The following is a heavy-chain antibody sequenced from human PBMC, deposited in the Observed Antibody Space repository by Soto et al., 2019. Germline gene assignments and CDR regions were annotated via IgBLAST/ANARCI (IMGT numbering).Heavy chain of an antibody. D-gene: IGHD3-22*01. CDR2: INPNSGGT. J-gene: IGHJ6*02. V-gene: IGHV1-2*04. CDR1: GYTFTGYY. Sequence: QVQLVQSGAEVKKPGASVKVSCKASGYTFTGYYMHWVRQAPGQGLEWMGWINPNSGGTNYAQKFQGWVTMTRDTSISSAYMELSRLRSDDTGVYYCAREALVVGYYDSSGYYSPYYYYGMDVWGQGTTVTVSS. CDR3: AREALVVGYYDSSGYYSPYYYYGMDV.